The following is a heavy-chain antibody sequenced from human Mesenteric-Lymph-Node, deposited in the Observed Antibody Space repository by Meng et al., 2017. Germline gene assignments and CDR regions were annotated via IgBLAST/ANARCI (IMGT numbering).Heavy chain of an antibody. J-gene: IGHJ1*01. D-gene: IGHD3-22*01. Sequence: QVQLVQSGADVKKPGASVKVSCKASCYTFTTYGITGVRQAPGQGLEWMGWISDYNGNTNYAQNLQGRVTMTTDTSTSTAFMELRSLTSDDTAVYYCARDRVLDYYDPSRKGYFQHWGQGTLVTVSS. CDR2: ISDYNGNT. CDR1: CYTFTTYG. V-gene: IGHV1-18*01. CDR3: ARDRVLDYYDPSRKGYFQH.